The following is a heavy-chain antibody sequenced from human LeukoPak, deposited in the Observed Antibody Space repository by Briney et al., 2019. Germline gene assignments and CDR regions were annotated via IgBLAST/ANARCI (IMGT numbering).Heavy chain of an antibody. CDR1: GDSISPYY. V-gene: IGHV4-59*01. D-gene: IGHD4-23*01. Sequence: SETLSLTCTVSGDSISPYYWSWIRQPPGKGLEWVGYFFYRGSTNYNASLKSRVTISLDTSKNQFSLKLSSVTAADTAVYYCARVSEGYGGNSAFDFWGQGTLVTVSS. J-gene: IGHJ4*02. CDR2: FFYRGST. CDR3: ARVSEGYGGNSAFDF.